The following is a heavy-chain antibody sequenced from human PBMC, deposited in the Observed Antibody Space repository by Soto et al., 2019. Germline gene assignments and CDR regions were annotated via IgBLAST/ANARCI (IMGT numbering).Heavy chain of an antibody. CDR2: IWYDGSDK. CDR3: ARGTGYYYYNMDV. J-gene: IGHJ6*03. CDR1: GFTFTNYG. V-gene: IGHV3-33*01. Sequence: QVQLVESGGGVVQPGRSLRLSCAASGFTFTNYGMHWVRQAPGKGLEWVAVIWYDGSDKYYADSVKGRFTISRDNSKNTLYLQMNSLRAEDTAVYYCARGTGYYYYNMDVWGKGTTVTVSS.